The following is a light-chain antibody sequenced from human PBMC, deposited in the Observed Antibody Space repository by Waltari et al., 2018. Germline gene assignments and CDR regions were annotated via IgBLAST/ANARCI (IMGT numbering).Light chain of an antibody. V-gene: IGKV3-20*01. Sequence: EIVLTQSPGTLSLSPGERATLSCRASQSVSRALAWYQQKPGQAPRILIYGASTRATGVPDRFRGSGSGTDFSLTISSLDPEDFAVYYCQHYVKLPVTYGQGTKVEI. J-gene: IGKJ1*01. CDR1: QSVSRA. CDR3: QHYVKLPVT. CDR2: GAS.